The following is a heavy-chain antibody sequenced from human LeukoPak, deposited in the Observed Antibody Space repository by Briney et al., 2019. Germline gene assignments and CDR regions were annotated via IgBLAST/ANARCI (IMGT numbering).Heavy chain of an antibody. J-gene: IGHJ6*02. Sequence: ASVKVSCKASGYTFTSYDINWVRQATGQGLEWMGWMNPNSGNTGYAQKFQGRVTMTRNTSISTAYMELSSLRSEDTAVYYCARGGGITMMVDYYGMDVWGQGTTVTVSS. V-gene: IGHV1-8*01. CDR1: GYTFTSYD. CDR3: ARGGGITMMVDYYGMDV. CDR2: MNPNSGNT. D-gene: IGHD3-22*01.